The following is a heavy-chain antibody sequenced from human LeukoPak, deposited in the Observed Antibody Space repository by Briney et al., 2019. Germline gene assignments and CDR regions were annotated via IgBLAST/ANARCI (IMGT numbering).Heavy chain of an antibody. V-gene: IGHV3-21*01. J-gene: IGHJ6*02. CDR2: ISSSCSYL. Sequence: GGSLRLSCAASGFTFSSYSMNWVRQAPGKGLEWVSSISSSCSYLYYSDSVKGRFTISRDNAKISLYLQMNSLRAEDTAVYYCARGGIYGDYVYYYYGMDVWGQGTTVTVSS. CDR1: GFTFSSYS. CDR3: ARGGIYGDYVYYYYGMDV. D-gene: IGHD4-17*01.